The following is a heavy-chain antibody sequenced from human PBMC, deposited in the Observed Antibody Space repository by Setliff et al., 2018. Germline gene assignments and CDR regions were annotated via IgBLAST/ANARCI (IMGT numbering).Heavy chain of an antibody. Sequence: GGSLRLSCGASGFTFTTYSMNWVRQAPGEGLEWVSSISSSSNYIYYADSVKGRFTISRDNAKNSLFLQMNSLRAEDTAVYYCASLGVNELWLDYWGQGTLVTVSS. V-gene: IGHV3-21*01. D-gene: IGHD5-18*01. CDR3: ASLGVNELWLDY. CDR2: ISSSSNYI. CDR1: GFTFTTYS. J-gene: IGHJ4*02.